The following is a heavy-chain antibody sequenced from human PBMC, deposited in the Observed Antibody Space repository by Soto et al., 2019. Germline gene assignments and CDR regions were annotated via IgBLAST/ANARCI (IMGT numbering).Heavy chain of an antibody. V-gene: IGHV3-30-3*01. CDR3: ARSLAPSVSALGY. Sequence: QVQLVQSGGGVVQTGNSLRLSCTVSGLTFSSSSVHWVRQAPGKGLEWVAVISENGDRQYSTDSVRGRFLVSRDTFNNTIYLQMNSLRPEDTGEYFCARSLAPSVSALGYWGQGALVTVSS. D-gene: IGHD1-26*01. CDR2: ISENGDRQ. CDR1: GLTFSSSS. J-gene: IGHJ4*02.